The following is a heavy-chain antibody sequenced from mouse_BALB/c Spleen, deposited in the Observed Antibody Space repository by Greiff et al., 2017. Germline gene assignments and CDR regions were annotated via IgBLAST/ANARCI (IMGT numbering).Heavy chain of an antibody. J-gene: IGHJ3*01. V-gene: IGHV5-6-3*01. CDR3: ARDPGDYDTRFAD. CDR2: INSNGGST. Sequence: VQLKESGGGLVQPGGSLKLSCAASGFTFSSYGMSWVRQTPDKRLELVATINSNGGSTYYPDSVKGRFTISRDNAKNTLYLQMSSLKSEDTAMYYCARDPGDYDTRFADWGQGTLVTVSA. CDR1: GFTFSSYG. D-gene: IGHD2-4*01.